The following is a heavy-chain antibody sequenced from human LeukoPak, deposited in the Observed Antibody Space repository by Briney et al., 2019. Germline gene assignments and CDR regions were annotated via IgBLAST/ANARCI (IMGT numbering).Heavy chain of an antibody. Sequence: GASVKVSCKASGYTFTSYGISWVRQAPGQGLEWMGWISAYNGNTNYAQKLQGRVTMTTDTSTSTAYMELRSLRSDDTAVHYCARQLRYLDWLLYDRPGAFDIWGQGTMVTVSS. D-gene: IGHD3-9*01. CDR3: ARQLRYLDWLLYDRPGAFDI. J-gene: IGHJ3*02. V-gene: IGHV1-18*01. CDR2: ISAYNGNT. CDR1: GYTFTSYG.